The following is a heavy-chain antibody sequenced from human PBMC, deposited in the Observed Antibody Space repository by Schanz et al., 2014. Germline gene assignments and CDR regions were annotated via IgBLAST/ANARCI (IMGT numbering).Heavy chain of an antibody. Sequence: EMQLLESGGGLIQPGGSLRLSCAASGFTFSSYAMGWVRQARGKGLEWVSALSEGGGGTHYADSVRGRFTISRDNSRSTMYLQMNSLRAEDTAVYFCAKDLGVDCCDGCFNWCFDLWGRGALVTVSS. J-gene: IGHJ2*01. D-gene: IGHD2-21*02. CDR1: GFTFSSYA. CDR2: LSEGGGGT. CDR3: AKDLGVDCCDGCFNWCFDL. V-gene: IGHV3-23*01.